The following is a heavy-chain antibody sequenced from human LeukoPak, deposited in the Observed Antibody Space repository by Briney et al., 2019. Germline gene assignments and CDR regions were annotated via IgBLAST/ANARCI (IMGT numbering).Heavy chain of an antibody. CDR3: ARDSSSGFDY. V-gene: IGHV3-21*01. CDR1: GFTFSSYS. Sequence: GGSLRLSCAASGFTFSSYSMNWVRQAPGKGLGWVSSISSSSSYIYYADSVKCRFTISRDNAKNSLYLQMNSLRAEDTAVYYCARDSSSGFDYWGQGTLVTVSS. CDR2: ISSSSSYI. D-gene: IGHD6-6*01. J-gene: IGHJ4*02.